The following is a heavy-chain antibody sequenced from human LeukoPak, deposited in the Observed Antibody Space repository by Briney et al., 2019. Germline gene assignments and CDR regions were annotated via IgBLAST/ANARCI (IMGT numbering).Heavy chain of an antibody. CDR1: GFTFSNYW. D-gene: IGHD3-16*01. CDR2: INERATII. CDR3: VRDLILVWTPGDDFDH. Sequence: PGGSLRLSCAASGFTFSNYWMHWVRQVPGKGLEWVSRINERATIISYADSVKGRFTISRENARNTLYLQMNSLTAEDTAVYYCVRDLILVWTPGDDFDHWGQGTLVTVSS. J-gene: IGHJ5*02. V-gene: IGHV3-74*01.